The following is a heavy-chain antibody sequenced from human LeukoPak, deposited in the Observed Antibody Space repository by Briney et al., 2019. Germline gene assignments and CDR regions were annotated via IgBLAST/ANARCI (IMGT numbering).Heavy chain of an antibody. D-gene: IGHD6-13*01. J-gene: IGHJ6*03. V-gene: IGHV3-23*01. CDR1: GFTFSSYA. CDR3: AKGAAATGLYYYYYMDV. CDR2: ISGSGGST. Sequence: GGSLRLSCAASGFTFSSYAMSWVRQAPGKGLEWVSAISGSGGSTYYADSVKGRFTIPRDNSKNTLYLQMNSLRAEDTAVYYCAKGAAATGLYYYYYMDVWGKGTTVTVSS.